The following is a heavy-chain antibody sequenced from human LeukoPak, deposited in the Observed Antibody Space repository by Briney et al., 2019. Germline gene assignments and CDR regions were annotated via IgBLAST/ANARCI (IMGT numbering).Heavy chain of an antibody. Sequence: GRSLRLSCAASGFTFSSYGMHWVRQAPVKGLEWVAVISYDGSNKYYADSVKGRFTISRDNSKNTLYLQMNSLRAEDTAVYYCAKGLVIFDYWGQGTLVTVSS. V-gene: IGHV3-30*18. CDR2: ISYDGSNK. D-gene: IGHD2-21*01. J-gene: IGHJ4*02. CDR3: AKGLVIFDY. CDR1: GFTFSSYG.